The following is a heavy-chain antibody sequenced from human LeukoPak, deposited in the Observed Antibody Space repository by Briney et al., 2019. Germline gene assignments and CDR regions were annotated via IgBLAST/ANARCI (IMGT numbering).Heavy chain of an antibody. V-gene: IGHV1-18*01. D-gene: IGHD5-18*01. CDR2: ISGYNGDT. J-gene: IGHJ6*02. CDR1: GYTFTSYG. CDR3: ASGYSYCYGEYYYYCGMDV. Sequence: ASVKVSCKASGYTFTSYGISWVRQAPGQGLEWMGWISGYNGDTNYAQNLQDRVTMTTDTSTSTAYMELRSLRSDDTAVYYCASGYSYCYGEYYYYCGMDVWSQGSTVTVSS.